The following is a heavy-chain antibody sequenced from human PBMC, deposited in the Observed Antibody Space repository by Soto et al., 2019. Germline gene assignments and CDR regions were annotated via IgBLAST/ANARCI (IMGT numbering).Heavy chain of an antibody. J-gene: IGHJ5*02. CDR3: AKENFGELAA. CDR1: GFTFSSYG. CDR2: ISYDGSNK. D-gene: IGHD3-10*01. V-gene: IGHV3-30*18. Sequence: QVQLVESGGGVVQPGRSLRLSCAASGFTFSSYGMHWVRQAPGKGLEWVAVISYDGSNKYYADSVKGRFTISRDNSKNTLYLQMNSLRAEDTAVYYCAKENFGELAAWGQGTLVTVSS.